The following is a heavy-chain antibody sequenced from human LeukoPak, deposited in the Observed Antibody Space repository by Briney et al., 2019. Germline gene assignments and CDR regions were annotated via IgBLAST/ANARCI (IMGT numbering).Heavy chain of an antibody. Sequence: GGTLRLSSAVSGFTFSSYAMSRGRQAPGKELEWGTASSGSSGRTYYADSVKRRFTISRDDSKSTLYLQTNSLRADDTAVYYCAKENDFWSERVDYWGQGTLVTVSS. D-gene: IGHD3-3*01. CDR2: SSGSSGRT. J-gene: IGHJ4*02. V-gene: IGHV3-23*01. CDR1: GFTFSSYA. CDR3: AKENDFWSERVDY.